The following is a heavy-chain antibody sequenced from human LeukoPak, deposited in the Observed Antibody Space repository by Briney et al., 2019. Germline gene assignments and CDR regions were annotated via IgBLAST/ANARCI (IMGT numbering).Heavy chain of an antibody. CDR1: GFTVSSNY. J-gene: IGHJ4*02. Sequence: GGSLRLTCAASGFTVSSNYMSWVRQAPGKGLEWVSVIYSGGSTYYADSVKGRFTISRDNSKSTLYLQMNSLRVEDTAVYYCARGIAVADTGFFDYWGQGTLVTVSS. CDR2: IYSGGST. D-gene: IGHD6-19*01. V-gene: IGHV3-66*01. CDR3: ARGIAVADTGFFDY.